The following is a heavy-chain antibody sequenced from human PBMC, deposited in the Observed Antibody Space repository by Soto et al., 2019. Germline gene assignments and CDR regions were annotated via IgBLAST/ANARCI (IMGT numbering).Heavy chain of an antibody. V-gene: IGHV4-34*01. J-gene: IGHJ3*02. CDR3: ARASVVVPAAQRDAFDI. D-gene: IGHD2-2*01. CDR2: INHSGST. Sequence: QVQLQQWGAGLLKPSETLSLTCAVYGGSFSGYYWSWIRQPPGKGLEWIGEINHSGSTNYNPSLTSRVTISVDTSKNQFSLKLSSVTAADTAVYYCARASVVVPAAQRDAFDIWGQGTMVTVSS. CDR1: GGSFSGYY.